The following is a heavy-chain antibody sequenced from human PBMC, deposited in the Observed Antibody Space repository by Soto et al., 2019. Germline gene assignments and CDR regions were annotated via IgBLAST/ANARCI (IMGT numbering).Heavy chain of an antibody. CDR3: AGGPMNPYCGGDWYSFYYCYGMDV. V-gene: IGHV1-69*01. CDR2: IIPIFGTT. J-gene: IGHJ6*02. D-gene: IGHD2-21*02. CDR1: GGTFSSYA. Sequence: QVQLVQSGAEVKKPGSSVKVSCKASGGTFSSYAISWVRQAPGQGREWMGGIIPIFGTTNYAQKFQGRVTITADEPTSTAYMELSSLRSEDKAVYHGAGGPMNPYCGGDWYSFYYCYGMDVWGQGTTVTVSS.